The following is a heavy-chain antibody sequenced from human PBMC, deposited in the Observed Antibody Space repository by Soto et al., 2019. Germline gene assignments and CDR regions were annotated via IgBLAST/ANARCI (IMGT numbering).Heavy chain of an antibody. V-gene: IGHV3-23*01. Sequence: GGSLRLSCAASGFTFSSYAMSWVRQAPGKGLEWVSAISGSGGSTYYADSVKGRFTISRDNSKNTLYLQMNSLRAEDTAVYYCAKEWNYWKGLGYCTNGVCRSVVDPWGQGTLVTLSS. J-gene: IGHJ5*02. CDR2: ISGSGGST. CDR1: GFTFSSYA. D-gene: IGHD2-8*01. CDR3: AKEWNYWKGLGYCTNGVCRSVVDP.